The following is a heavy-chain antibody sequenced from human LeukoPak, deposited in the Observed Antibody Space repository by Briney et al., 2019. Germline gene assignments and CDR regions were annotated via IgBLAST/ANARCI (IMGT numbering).Heavy chain of an antibody. CDR3: ARDYCSTTSCYTVDVFDF. V-gene: IGHV4-38-2*02. CDR1: GYSIGSGYY. CDR2: TNHSGST. J-gene: IGHJ3*01. Sequence: SETLSLTCTVSGYSIGSGYYWGWIRQPPRELQEWIGSTNHSGSTYYNPSLKSRVTISVDTSKNQFSLKLTSVTAADAAVYYCARDYCSTTSCYTVDVFDFWGQGTMVTVSS. D-gene: IGHD2-2*02.